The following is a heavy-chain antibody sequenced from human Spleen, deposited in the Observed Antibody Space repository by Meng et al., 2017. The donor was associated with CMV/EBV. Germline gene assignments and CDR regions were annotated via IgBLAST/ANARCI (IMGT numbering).Heavy chain of an antibody. CDR1: GGSFSDYY. CDR3: ARGQWLVQVFDY. CDR2: INHSGSA. V-gene: IGHV4-34*01. Sequence: SETLSLTCAVYGGSFSDYYWTWIRQPPGKGLEWIGEINHSGSANSNPSLKSRVTISVDTSKNQFSLRLSSVTAADTAVYYCARGQWLVQVFDYWGQGTLVTVSS. J-gene: IGHJ4*02. D-gene: IGHD6-19*01.